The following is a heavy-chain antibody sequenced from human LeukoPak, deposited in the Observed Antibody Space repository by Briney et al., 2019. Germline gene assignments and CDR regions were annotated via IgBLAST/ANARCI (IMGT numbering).Heavy chain of an antibody. D-gene: IGHD1-26*01. CDR1: GGSISSYY. CDR3: ARVSEWELLPDAFDI. CDR2: IYYSGST. V-gene: IGHV4-59*01. J-gene: IGHJ3*02. Sequence: SETLSLTCTVSGGSISSYYWSWIRQPPGKGLEWIGYIYYSGSTNYNPSLKSRVTISVDTSKNQFSLKLSSVTAADTAVYYCARVSEWELLPDAFDIWGQGTMVTVSS.